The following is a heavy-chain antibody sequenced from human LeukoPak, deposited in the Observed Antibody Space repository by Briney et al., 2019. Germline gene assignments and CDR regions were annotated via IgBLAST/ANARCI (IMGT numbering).Heavy chain of an antibody. CDR2: ISWNSGSI. V-gene: IGHV3-9*01. CDR1: GFTFDDYA. CDR3: AKVGTRLGYFDY. Sequence: GRSLRLSCAASGFTFDDYAMHWVRQAPEKGLEWVSGISWNSGSIGYADSVKGRFTISGDNAKNSLYLQMNSLRAEDTALYYCAKVGTRLGYFDYWGQGTLVTVSS. J-gene: IGHJ4*02. D-gene: IGHD7-27*01.